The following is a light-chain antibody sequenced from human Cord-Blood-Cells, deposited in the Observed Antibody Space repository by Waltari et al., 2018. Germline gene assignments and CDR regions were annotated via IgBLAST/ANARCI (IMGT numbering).Light chain of an antibody. V-gene: IGKV3-11*01. J-gene: IGKJ3*01. CDR2: DAS. Sequence: EIVLTQSPATLSLSPGERATLSCRASQSVRSYLAWYQQKPVQAPRLLIYDASNRATGIPARFSGSVSGTDFTLTISSLEPEDFAVYYCQQRSNWPTFGPGTKVDIK. CDR3: QQRSNWPT. CDR1: QSVRSY.